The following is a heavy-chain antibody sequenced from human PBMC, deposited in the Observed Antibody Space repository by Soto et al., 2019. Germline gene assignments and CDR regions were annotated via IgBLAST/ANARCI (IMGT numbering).Heavy chain of an antibody. CDR2: IIPIFGTA. D-gene: IGHD6-13*01. J-gene: IGHJ6*02. Sequence: SVKVSCKASGGTFSSYAISWVRQAPGQGLEWMGGIIPIFGTANYAQKFQGRVTITADEPTSTAYMELSSLRSKDTAVYYCARMRRDSSSWYQGPYYYYYYGMDVWGQGTTVTVSS. CDR1: GGTFSSYA. CDR3: ARMRRDSSSWYQGPYYYYYYGMDV. V-gene: IGHV1-69*13.